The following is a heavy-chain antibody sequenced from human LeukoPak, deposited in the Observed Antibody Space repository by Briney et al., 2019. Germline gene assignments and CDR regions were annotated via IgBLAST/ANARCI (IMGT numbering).Heavy chain of an antibody. CDR2: IYYRGCT. J-gene: IGHJ5*02. Sequence: PSQNLSLTCTVSGRPISSGDYYWRWIRQPPGKGREWIGYIYYRGCTYYNPSLKSRVTISVDTSKNQFSLKLSSVTAADTAVYYCARQGYSGYDSAYGFDPWGQGTLVTVSS. CDR1: GRPISSGDYY. D-gene: IGHD5-12*01. CDR3: ARQGYSGYDSAYGFDP. V-gene: IGHV4-30-4*01.